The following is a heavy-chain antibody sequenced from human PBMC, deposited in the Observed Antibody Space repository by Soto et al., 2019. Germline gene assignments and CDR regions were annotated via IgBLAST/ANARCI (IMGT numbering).Heavy chain of an antibody. Sequence: ASVKVSCKASGYTFTIYAIHWVRQAPGQGLEWMGWINAGNGNTKYSQKFQGRVTITRDTSASTAYMELSSLRSEDTAVYCCARGGQQSPVDYWGQGTLVTVSS. CDR1: GYTFTIYA. CDR2: INAGNGNT. V-gene: IGHV1-3*01. D-gene: IGHD6-13*01. CDR3: ARGGQQSPVDY. J-gene: IGHJ4*02.